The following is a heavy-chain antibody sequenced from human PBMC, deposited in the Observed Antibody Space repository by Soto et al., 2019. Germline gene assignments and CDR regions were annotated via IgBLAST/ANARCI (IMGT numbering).Heavy chain of an antibody. J-gene: IGHJ4*02. CDR1: GYTFTSYA. D-gene: IGHD2-2*01. V-gene: IGHV1-3*01. CDR2: INAGNGNT. Sequence: QVQLVQSGAEVKKPGASVKVSCKASGYTFTSYAMHWVRQAPGQRFEWMGWINAGNGNTKYSQKFQGRVTITRDTSASTAYMELSSLRSEDTAVYYCARDIVVVPAALDYWGQGTLVTVSS. CDR3: ARDIVVVPAALDY.